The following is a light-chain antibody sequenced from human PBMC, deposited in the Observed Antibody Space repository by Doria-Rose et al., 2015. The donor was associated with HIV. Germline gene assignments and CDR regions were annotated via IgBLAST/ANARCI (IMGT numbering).Light chain of an antibody. CDR3: QQYYDTPS. Sequence: DIQVTQSPESLGMSLGERATLNCKSNQSLLYTSKNYLAWYQQKPGQPPKLLIYWASTRQSEVPARFSGSGSGTDITLTISSLEAEDVAVYYCQQYYDTPSFGPGTTVDIK. CDR1: QSLLYTSKNY. CDR2: WAS. J-gene: IGKJ3*01. V-gene: IGKV4-1*01.